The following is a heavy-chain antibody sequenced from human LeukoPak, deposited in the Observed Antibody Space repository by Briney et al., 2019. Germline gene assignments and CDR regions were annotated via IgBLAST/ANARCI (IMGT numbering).Heavy chain of an antibody. CDR2: IWYDGSNK. D-gene: IGHD6-6*01. V-gene: IGHV3-33*03. CDR3: ARGPNSNWSGLDF. J-gene: IGHJ4*02. CDR1: VFTFSSYC. Sequence: PGGSLRLSCAASVFTFSSYCMHWVRQAPCKGLEWVAVIWYDGSNKYYADSVKGRFTVSRDNAKNTLYLQVNNLRAEDTAVYYCARGPNSNWSGLDFWGQGTLLTVSS.